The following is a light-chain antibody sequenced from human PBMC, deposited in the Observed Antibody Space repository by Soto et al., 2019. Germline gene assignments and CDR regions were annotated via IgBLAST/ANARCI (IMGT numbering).Light chain of an antibody. CDR1: SSDVGGYDF. Sequence: QSALTQPASVSGALGQSITISCTGTSSDVGGYDFVSWYQQHPGKAPRLMIYEVSDRPSGVSYRFSGSKSGNTASLTISGLQAEDEAHYYCTSYSNSHIRVVFGGGTQLTVL. V-gene: IGLV2-14*01. J-gene: IGLJ2*01. CDR3: TSYSNSHIRVV. CDR2: EVS.